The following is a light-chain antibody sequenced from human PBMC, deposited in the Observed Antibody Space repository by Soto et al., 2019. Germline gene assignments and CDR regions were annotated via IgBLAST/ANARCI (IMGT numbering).Light chain of an antibody. V-gene: IGKV3-15*01. CDR3: QQYTNWPPIA. J-gene: IGKJ5*01. Sequence: VLTQSPATLSVATGQRATLSCRASQSVSTNLAWYQQQPGQSPRLLSYGASTRATGIPARFSGSGCGAEFTLPLGSLQTADFAFYYCQQYTNWPPIAFRQGTRRENK. CDR2: GAS. CDR1: QSVSTN.